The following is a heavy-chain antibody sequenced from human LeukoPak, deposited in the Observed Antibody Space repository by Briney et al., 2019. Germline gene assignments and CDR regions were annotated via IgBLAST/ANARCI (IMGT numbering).Heavy chain of an antibody. V-gene: IGHV3-30-3*01. D-gene: IGHD3-22*01. J-gene: IGHJ4*02. Sequence: GRSLRLSCAASGFTFSSYAMHCVRHAPSKGLGWVAAISSDVSNKYYADSVKGRFTMSRDNSKNTLYLQMNSLRAEDTAVYYCARDHHYYDSSGFFDYWGQGTLVTVSS. CDR3: ARDHHYYDSSGFFDY. CDR2: ISSDVSNK. CDR1: GFTFSSYA.